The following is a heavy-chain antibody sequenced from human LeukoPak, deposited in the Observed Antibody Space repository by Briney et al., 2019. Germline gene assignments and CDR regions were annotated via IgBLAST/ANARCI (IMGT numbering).Heavy chain of an antibody. D-gene: IGHD3-10*01. CDR2: ISGSGGST. Sequence: GGSLRLSCAASGFTFSSYAMSWVRQAPGKGLEWVSAISGSGGSTYHADSVKGRFTISRDNSKNTLYLQMSSLRAEDTAVYYCAKNYGSGSYYNFDYWGQGTLVTVSS. CDR3: AKNYGSGSYYNFDY. CDR1: GFTFSSYA. V-gene: IGHV3-23*01. J-gene: IGHJ4*02.